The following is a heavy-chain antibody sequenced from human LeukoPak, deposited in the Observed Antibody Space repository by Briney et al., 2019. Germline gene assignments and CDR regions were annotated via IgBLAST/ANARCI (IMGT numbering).Heavy chain of an antibody. Sequence: GESLKISCKGSGYSFTSYWIGWVRQMPVKGLEWMGIIYPGDSDTRYSPSFQGQVTISADKSISTAYLQWSSLKASDTAMYYCASSGPNDYGDYYFDYWGQGTLVTVSS. D-gene: IGHD4-17*01. CDR1: GYSFTSYW. CDR3: ASSGPNDYGDYYFDY. J-gene: IGHJ4*02. V-gene: IGHV5-51*01. CDR2: IYPGDSDT.